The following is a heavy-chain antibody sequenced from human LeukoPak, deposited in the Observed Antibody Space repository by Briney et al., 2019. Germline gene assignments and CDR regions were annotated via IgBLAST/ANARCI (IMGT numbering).Heavy chain of an antibody. J-gene: IGHJ4*02. CDR2: IYYSGST. CDR3: ARGSGPDFDY. V-gene: IGHV4-59*01. D-gene: IGHD3-10*01. Sequence: SETLSLTCTVSGGSISSYYWSWIRQPPGKGLEWIGYIYYSGSTNYNPSLKSRVTISVDTSKNQFSLKLSSVTAADTAVYYCARGSGPDFDYWGQGTLVTVST. CDR1: GGSISSYY.